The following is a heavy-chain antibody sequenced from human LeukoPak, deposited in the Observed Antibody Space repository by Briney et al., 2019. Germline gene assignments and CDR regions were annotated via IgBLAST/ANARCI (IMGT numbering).Heavy chain of an antibody. CDR2: ISWNSGSI. J-gene: IGHJ4*02. Sequence: GGSLRLSCAASGFTFDDYAMHWVRQAPGKGLEWVSRISWNSGSIDYADSVMGRFTISRDNAKNSLYLQMNSLRGEDTALYYCAKGDDYDYVVKGNYFDYWGQGTLVTVSS. V-gene: IGHV3-9*01. CDR1: GFTFDDYA. CDR3: AKGDDYDYVVKGNYFDY. D-gene: IGHD3-16*01.